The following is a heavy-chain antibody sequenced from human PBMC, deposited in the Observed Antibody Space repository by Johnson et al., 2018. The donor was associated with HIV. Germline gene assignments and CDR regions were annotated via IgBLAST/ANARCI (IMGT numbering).Heavy chain of an antibody. V-gene: IGHV3-30-3*01. J-gene: IGHJ3*02. CDR2: ISYDGSNK. CDR3: ARVPNDAFDI. CDR1: GFTFSSYA. Sequence: QMQLVESGGGVVQPGRSLRLSCAASGFTFSSYAMHWVRQAPGKGLEWVAVISYDGSNKYYADSVKGRFTISRDNSKNTLYLQMNSLRAEDTAVYYCARVPNDAFDIWGQGTVVTVSS.